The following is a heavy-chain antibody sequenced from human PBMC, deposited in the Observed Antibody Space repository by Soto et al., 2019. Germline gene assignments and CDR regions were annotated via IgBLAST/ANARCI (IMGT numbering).Heavy chain of an antibody. CDR2: INHSGST. J-gene: IGHJ6*02. Sequence: SETLSLTCAVYGGSFSGYYWSWIRQPPGKGLEWIGEINHSGSTNYNPSLKSRVTISVDTSKNQFSLKLSSVTAADTAVYYCARHEYYYDSSGYYYPIYYYYGMDVWGQGTTVTVSS. V-gene: IGHV4-34*01. CDR1: GGSFSGYY. D-gene: IGHD3-22*01. CDR3: ARHEYYYDSSGYYYPIYYYYGMDV.